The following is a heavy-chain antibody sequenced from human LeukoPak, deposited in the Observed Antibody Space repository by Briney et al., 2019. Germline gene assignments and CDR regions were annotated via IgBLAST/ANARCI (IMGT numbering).Heavy chain of an antibody. V-gene: IGHV3-21*01. CDR1: GFTFSSYS. J-gene: IGHJ6*03. CDR2: IISSSSYI. CDR3: AREGLWFGELTPHYYYYMDV. D-gene: IGHD3-10*01. Sequence: PGGSLRLSCAASGFTFSSYSMNWVRQAPGKGLEWVSSIISSSSYIYYADSVKGRFTISRDNAKNSLYLQMNSLRAEDTAVYYCAREGLWFGELTPHYYYYMDVWGKGTTVTVSS.